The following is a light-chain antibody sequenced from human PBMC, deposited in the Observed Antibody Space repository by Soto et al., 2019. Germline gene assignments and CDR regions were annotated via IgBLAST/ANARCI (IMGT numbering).Light chain of an antibody. J-gene: IGLJ2*01. V-gene: IGLV2-23*01. CDR2: EGF. CDR3: CSYAGRSTWDVV. Sequence: QSALTQPASVSGSPGQSITISCTGTSSDVGGSGLVSWYQFHPGKAPKLLIFEGFKRPSGVSNRFSGSKSGSTASLTISGLQAEDEADYYCCSYAGRSTWDVVFGGGTKLTVL. CDR1: SSDVGGSGL.